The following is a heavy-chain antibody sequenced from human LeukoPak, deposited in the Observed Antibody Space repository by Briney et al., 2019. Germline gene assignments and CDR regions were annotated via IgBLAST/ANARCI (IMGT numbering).Heavy chain of an antibody. J-gene: IGHJ4*02. CDR2: ISGSGGST. V-gene: IGHV3-23*01. Sequence: GGSLRLSCAASGFTFSSCDMSCVRQAPGKGLEGVSAISGSGGSTYYADSVNGRFTISRDKSKNTLYLQMNSLRAEDTAVYYCAKGHYYDSSGYYEGVDYFDYWGQGTLVTVSS. CDR1: GFTFSSCD. D-gene: IGHD3-22*01. CDR3: AKGHYYDSSGYYEGVDYFDY.